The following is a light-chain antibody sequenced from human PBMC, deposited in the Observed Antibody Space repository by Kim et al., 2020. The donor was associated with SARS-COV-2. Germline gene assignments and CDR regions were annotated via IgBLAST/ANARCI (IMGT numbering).Light chain of an antibody. V-gene: IGKV1-27*01. Sequence: APVGDRGTITCRTTQVISNNLAWYQQKPGKAPKLLIYAASALQSGVPSRFSGSAHGPDFTLTISSLQPEDVATYYCQKYNSAPLTFGQGTKVDIK. CDR3: QKYNSAPLT. J-gene: IGKJ1*01. CDR1: QVISNN. CDR2: AAS.